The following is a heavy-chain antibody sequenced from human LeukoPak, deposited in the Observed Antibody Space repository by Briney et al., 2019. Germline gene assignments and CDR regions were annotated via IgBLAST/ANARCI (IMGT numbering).Heavy chain of an antibody. D-gene: IGHD1-26*01. V-gene: IGHV5-51*01. Sequence: RGESLKISCKGSGYSFTSYWIGWVRQMPGKGLEWMGIIYPGDSDTRYSPSFQGQVTISADKSISTAYLQWSSLKASDTAMYYCARALVGATTRGYYFDYWGQGTLVTVSS. CDR3: ARALVGATTRGYYFDY. J-gene: IGHJ4*02. CDR2: IYPGDSDT. CDR1: GYSFTSYW.